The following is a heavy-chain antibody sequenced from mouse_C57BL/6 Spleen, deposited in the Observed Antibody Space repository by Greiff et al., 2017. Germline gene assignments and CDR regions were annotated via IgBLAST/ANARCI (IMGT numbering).Heavy chain of an antibody. CDR1: GYTFTDYY. V-gene: IGHV1-75*01. D-gene: IGHD4-1*01. CDR2: IFPGSGST. CDR3: ARGTGTDY. J-gene: IGHJ2*01. Sequence: VQLQESGPELVKPGASVKISCKASGYTFTDYYINWVKQRPGQGLEWIGWIFPGSGSTYYNEKFKGKGTITVDKSSSTAYMLLRSLTSEDSAVYFCARGTGTDYWGQGTTLTVSS.